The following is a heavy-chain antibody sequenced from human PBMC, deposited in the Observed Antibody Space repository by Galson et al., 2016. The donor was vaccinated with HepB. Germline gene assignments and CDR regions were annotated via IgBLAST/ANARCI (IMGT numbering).Heavy chain of an antibody. CDR3: ARRDGSGPLDY. Sequence: QSGAEVKKPGESLKISCKGSGYRFSNNWIAWVRQMPGKGLEWMGIIYPGDSDTRYSPTFQGQVTISADKSISTAYLQVSSLKASDTAMYYCARRDGSGPLDYWGQGTLVTVSS. CDR2: IYPGDSDT. J-gene: IGHJ4*02. D-gene: IGHD3-10*01. CDR1: GYRFSNNW. V-gene: IGHV5-51*01.